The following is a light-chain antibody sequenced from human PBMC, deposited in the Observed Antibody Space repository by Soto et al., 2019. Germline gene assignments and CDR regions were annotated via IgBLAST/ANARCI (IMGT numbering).Light chain of an antibody. CDR2: DAY. J-gene: IGKJ3*01. V-gene: IGKV1-33*01. CDR3: QKSDHLPL. CDR1: HDIGNS. Sequence: DIQMTQSPHSLSASVGDRVTITCQASHDIGNSLNWYQDKPGQAPKLVIYDAYNLETGVPSTFSGNGDWIDFTFTISSLRPEDIATYYCQKSDHLPLFGPGTRVDMK.